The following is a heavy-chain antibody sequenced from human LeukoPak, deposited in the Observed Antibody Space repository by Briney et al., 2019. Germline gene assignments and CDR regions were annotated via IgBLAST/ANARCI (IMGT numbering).Heavy chain of an antibody. CDR2: IYHSGST. CDR1: GYSISSGYY. V-gene: IGHV4-38-2*01. J-gene: IGHJ4*02. CDR3: ARHVDSRWLQDFDY. D-gene: IGHD5-24*01. Sequence: SETLSLTCAVSGYSISSGYYWGWIRQPPGKGLEWIGSIYHSGSTYYNPSLKSRVTISVDTSKNQFSLKLSSVTAADTAVYYCARHVDSRWLQDFDYWGQGTLVTVSS.